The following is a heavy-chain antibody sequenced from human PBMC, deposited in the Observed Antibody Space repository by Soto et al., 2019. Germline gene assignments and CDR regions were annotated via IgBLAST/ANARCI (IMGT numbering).Heavy chain of an antibody. J-gene: IGHJ5*02. Sequence: PSETLSLTCTVSGGSISSYYWSWIRQPPGKGLEWIGYIYYSGSTNYNPSLKSRVTISVDTSKNQFSLKLSSVTAADTAVYYCARTDGGFWFDPWGQGTLVTVSS. CDR3: ARTDGGFWFDP. CDR1: GGSISSYY. V-gene: IGHV4-59*01. CDR2: IYYSGST.